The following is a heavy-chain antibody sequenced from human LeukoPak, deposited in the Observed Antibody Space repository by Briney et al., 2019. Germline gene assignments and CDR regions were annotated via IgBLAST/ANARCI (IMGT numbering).Heavy chain of an antibody. Sequence: GGSLRLSCAASGFTFSSYGMHWVRQAPGKGLEWVAVISYDGSNKYYADSVKGRFTISRDNSKNTLYLQMNSLRAEDTAVYYCAKEGDTYYYDSSGYYPDYWGQGTLVTVSS. CDR3: AKEGDTYYYDSSGYYPDY. CDR1: GFTFSSYG. V-gene: IGHV3-30*18. CDR2: ISYDGSNK. D-gene: IGHD3-22*01. J-gene: IGHJ4*02.